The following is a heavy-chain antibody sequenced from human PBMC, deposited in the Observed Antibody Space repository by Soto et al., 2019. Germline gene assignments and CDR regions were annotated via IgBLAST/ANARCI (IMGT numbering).Heavy chain of an antibody. J-gene: IGHJ4*02. CDR3: AKDLETVDFWFDY. Sequence: GGSLRLSCAASGFTFSSYVMSWVRQAPGKGLEWVSTISGSGGSTYYADSVKGRFTISRDNSKNTLYLQMNSLRAEDTAVYYCAKDLETVDFWFDYWGQGTLVTVSS. CDR1: GFTFSSYV. D-gene: IGHD3-3*01. CDR2: ISGSGGST. V-gene: IGHV3-23*01.